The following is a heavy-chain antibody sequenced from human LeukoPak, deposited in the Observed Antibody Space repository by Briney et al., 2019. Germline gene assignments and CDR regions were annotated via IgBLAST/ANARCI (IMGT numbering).Heavy chain of an antibody. V-gene: IGHV4-59*01. D-gene: IGHD6-19*01. CDR1: GGSISRYY. CDR3: ARDVHFRSIAVAGQPIDY. Sequence: RPSETLSLTCTVSGGSISRYYWSWIRQPPGKGLEWIGYIYYSGSTNYNPSLKSRVTISVDTSKNQFSLKLSSVTAADTAVYYCARDVHFRSIAVAGQPIDYWGQGTLVTVSS. J-gene: IGHJ4*02. CDR2: IYYSGST.